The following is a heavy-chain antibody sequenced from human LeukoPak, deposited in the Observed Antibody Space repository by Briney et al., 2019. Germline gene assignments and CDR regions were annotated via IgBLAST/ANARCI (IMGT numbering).Heavy chain of an antibody. J-gene: IGHJ3*02. V-gene: IGHV4-59*01. Sequence: SETLSLTXTVSGGSISSYYWSWIRQPPGKGLEWIGYIYYSGSTNYNPSLKSRVTISVDTSKNQFSLKLRSVTAADTAVYYCARNVGIRDGFDIWGQGTMVTVSS. CDR2: IYYSGST. CDR1: GGSISSYY. CDR3: ARNVGIRDGFDI. D-gene: IGHD3-10*01.